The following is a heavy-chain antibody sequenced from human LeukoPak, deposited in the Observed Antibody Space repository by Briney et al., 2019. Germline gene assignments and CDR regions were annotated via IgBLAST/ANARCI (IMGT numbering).Heavy chain of an antibody. J-gene: IGHJ6*04. CDR3: AELGITMIGGV. V-gene: IGHV3-48*03. Sequence: HSGGSLRLSCAASGFTFSSYEMNWVRQAPGKGLEWVSYISSSGSTIYYADSVKGRFTISRDNAKNSLCLQMNSLRAEDTAVYYCAELGITMIGGVWGKGTTVTISS. CDR1: GFTFSSYE. D-gene: IGHD3-10*02. CDR2: ISSSGSTI.